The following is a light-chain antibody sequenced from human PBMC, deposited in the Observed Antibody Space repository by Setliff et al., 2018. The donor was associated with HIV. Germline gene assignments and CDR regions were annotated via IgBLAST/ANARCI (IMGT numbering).Light chain of an antibody. J-gene: IGLJ1*01. CDR1: TSDIGSYNR. CDR3: CSYAGSPYV. Sequence: QSALAQSASVSGSPGQSITISCTGTTSDIGSYNRVSWYQQRPGTAPKLIIYEVNKRPSGVPDRFSGSKSGNTASLTISGLQADDEVDYYCCSYAGSPYVFGTGTKVTVL. CDR2: EVN. V-gene: IGLV2-23*02.